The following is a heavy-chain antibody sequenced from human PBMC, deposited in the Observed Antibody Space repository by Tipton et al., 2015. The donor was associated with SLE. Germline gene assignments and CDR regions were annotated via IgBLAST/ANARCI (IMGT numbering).Heavy chain of an antibody. CDR2: IDPSDSYT. Sequence: QLVQSGAEVKKPGESLRISCKGSGYSFTIYWISWVRQMPGKGLEWMGRIDPSDSYTNYSPSFQGHVTISADKSISTAYLQWSSLKASDTAMYYCARRSPYYSSSYYFDYWGQGTLVTVSS. CDR1: GYSFTIYW. V-gene: IGHV5-10-1*01. J-gene: IGHJ4*02. CDR3: ARRSPYYSSSYYFDY. D-gene: IGHD6-13*01.